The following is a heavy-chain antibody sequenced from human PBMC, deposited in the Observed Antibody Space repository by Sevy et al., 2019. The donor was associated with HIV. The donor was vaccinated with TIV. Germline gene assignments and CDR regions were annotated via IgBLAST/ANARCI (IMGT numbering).Heavy chain of an antibody. D-gene: IGHD5-18*01. CDR3: SRDLRLRGYSYGCFDY. J-gene: IGHJ4*02. CDR1: GYTFTGQY. V-gene: IGHV1-2*02. CDR2: INPNSGNT. Sequence: ASVKVSCKASGYTFTGQYIHWVRQAPGQGLEWMGWINPNSGNTNYAQEFQGRVTMTRDTSISTAYMEPGGLKSDDTAVYYCSRDLRLRGYSYGCFDYWGQGTLVTVSS.